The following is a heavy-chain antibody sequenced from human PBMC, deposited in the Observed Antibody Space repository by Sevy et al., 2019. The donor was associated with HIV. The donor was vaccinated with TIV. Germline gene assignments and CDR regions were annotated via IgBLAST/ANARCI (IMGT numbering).Heavy chain of an antibody. Sequence: GGSLRLSCAASGFTFSNYNMNWVRQAPGKGLEWVSSISSSSRYIYYADSMKGRFTISRENSKNPLFLKMNSLRAEDTAVNYCARMVAYCSGGSCFPGYYYGMDVWGQGTTVTVSS. CDR1: GFTFSNYN. D-gene: IGHD2-15*01. V-gene: IGHV3-21*01. J-gene: IGHJ6*02. CDR2: ISSSSRYI. CDR3: ARMVAYCSGGSCFPGYYYGMDV.